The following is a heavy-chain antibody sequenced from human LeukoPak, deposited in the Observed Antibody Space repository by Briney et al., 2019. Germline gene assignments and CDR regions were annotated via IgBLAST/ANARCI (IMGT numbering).Heavy chain of an antibody. J-gene: IGHJ3*02. Sequence: PGGSLRLSCAASGFTFSGSAMHWVRQASGKGLEWVGRIRSKANSYATAYAASVKGRFTISRDDLKNTAYLQMNSLKTEDTAVYYCTRHGKTTTYYYDLSPDAFDIWGQGTMVTVSS. D-gene: IGHD3-22*01. CDR3: TRHGKTTTYYYDLSPDAFDI. CDR1: GFTFSGSA. CDR2: IRSKANSYAT. V-gene: IGHV3-73*01.